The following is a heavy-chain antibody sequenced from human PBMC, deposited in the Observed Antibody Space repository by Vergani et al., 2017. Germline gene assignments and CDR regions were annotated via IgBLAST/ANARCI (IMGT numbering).Heavy chain of an antibody. D-gene: IGHD6-13*01. V-gene: IGHV1-69*12. CDR1: GGTFSSYA. CDR3: AGGGAAAGIGY. CDR2: VIPIFGTA. Sequence: QVQLVQSGAEVKKPGSSVKVSCKASGGTFSSYAISWVRQAPGQGLEWMGGVIPIFGTANYAQKFQGSVTITADESPSTAYMELSSLRSEDTGGYYCAGGGAAAGIGYWGQGTLVTVSS. J-gene: IGHJ4*02.